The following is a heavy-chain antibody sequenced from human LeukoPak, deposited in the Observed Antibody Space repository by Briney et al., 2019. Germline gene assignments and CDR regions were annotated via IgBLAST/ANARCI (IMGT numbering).Heavy chain of an antibody. D-gene: IGHD3/OR15-3a*01. V-gene: IGHV1-3*03. CDR3: ATTNPNFLTDPPDY. CDR1: GYTFTSYA. J-gene: IGHJ4*02. Sequence: GASVKVSCKASGYTFTSYAMHWVRQAPGQRLEWMGWINAGNGNTKYSQEFQGRVTITADKSTSTAYMELSSLRSEDTAVYYCATTNPNFLTDPPDYWGQGTLVTVSS. CDR2: INAGNGNT.